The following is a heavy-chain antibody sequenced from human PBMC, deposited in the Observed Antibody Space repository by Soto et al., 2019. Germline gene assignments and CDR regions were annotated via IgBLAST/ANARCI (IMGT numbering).Heavy chain of an antibody. V-gene: IGHV1-18*01. J-gene: IGHJ4*02. Sequence: QVQVVQSGAELKEPGASVKVSCKTSGCTFTTYGIGWVREAPGQGLEWMGWISGANGHTSYAQNVQGRVTVTTDTSTTTAYMELRSLRSDDTAVYYCAREAAGAGGEYDYWGPGTLVTVSS. CDR2: ISGANGHT. CDR1: GCTFTTYG. CDR3: AREAAGAGGEYDY. D-gene: IGHD6-19*01.